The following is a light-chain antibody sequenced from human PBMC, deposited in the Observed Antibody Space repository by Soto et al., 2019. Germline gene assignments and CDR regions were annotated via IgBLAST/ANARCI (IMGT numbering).Light chain of an antibody. J-gene: IGKJ1*01. CDR2: GAS. CDR3: QQYGSSFTWT. Sequence: IVLTQSPGTLSLSPGERATLSCRASQSGSSSYLAWYQQKPGQAPRLLIYGASSRATGIPARFSGSGSGTDFTLTISSLEPEDFAVYYCQQYGSSFTWTFGQGTKVDIK. V-gene: IGKV3-20*01. CDR1: QSGSSSY.